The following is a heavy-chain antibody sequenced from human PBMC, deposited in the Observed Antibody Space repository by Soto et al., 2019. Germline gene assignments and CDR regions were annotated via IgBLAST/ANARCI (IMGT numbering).Heavy chain of an antibody. V-gene: IGHV5-51*01. Sequence: GESLKISCEGFGYNFATYWIAWVRQMPGKGLEYMGIIYPGDSDSRYSPSFQGQVTFSADKSISTAYMQWSSLKASDTAMYYCARHGFYGDYASNYFDPWGQGTLVTVS. D-gene: IGHD4-17*01. CDR3: ARHGFYGDYASNYFDP. J-gene: IGHJ5*02. CDR1: GYNFATYW. CDR2: IYPGDSDS.